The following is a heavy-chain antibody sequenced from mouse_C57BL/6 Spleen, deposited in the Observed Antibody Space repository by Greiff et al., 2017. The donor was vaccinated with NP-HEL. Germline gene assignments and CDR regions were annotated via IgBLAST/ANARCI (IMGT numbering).Heavy chain of an antibody. CDR1: GFTFSDYG. CDR3: AAIYYGPFDY. V-gene: IGHV5-17*01. Sequence: DVKLVESGGGLVKPGGSLKLSCAASGFTFSDYGMHWVRQAPEKGLEWVAYISSGSSTIYYADTVKGRFTISRDNAKNTLFLQMTSLRSEDTAMYYCAAIYYGPFDYWGQGTTLTVSS. J-gene: IGHJ2*01. CDR2: ISSGSSTI. D-gene: IGHD2-1*01.